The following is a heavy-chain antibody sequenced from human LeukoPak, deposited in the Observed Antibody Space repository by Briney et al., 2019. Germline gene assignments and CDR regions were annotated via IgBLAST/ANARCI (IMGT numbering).Heavy chain of an antibody. CDR1: GYTFTCYY. CDR3: ARDLWYGGYGLDY. Sequence: ASVKVSCKASGYTFTCYYMHWVRQAPGQGREWMGWINPNSGGTNYAQKFQGRVTMTRDTSISTAYMELSRLRSDDTAVYYCARDLWYGGYGLDYWGQGTLVTVSS. J-gene: IGHJ4*02. D-gene: IGHD5-12*01. CDR2: INPNSGGT. V-gene: IGHV1-2*02.